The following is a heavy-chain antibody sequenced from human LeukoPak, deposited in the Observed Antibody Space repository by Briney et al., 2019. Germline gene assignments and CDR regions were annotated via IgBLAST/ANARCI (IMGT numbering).Heavy chain of an antibody. D-gene: IGHD3-10*01. CDR2: ISSSSSYI. Sequence: PGGSLRLSCAASGFTFSSYSMNWVCQAPGKGLEWVSSISSSSSYIYYADSVKGRFTISRDNAKNSLYLQMNSLRAEDTAVYYCARVQGRQADYWGQGTLVTVSS. J-gene: IGHJ4*02. CDR3: ARVQGRQADY. CDR1: GFTFSSYS. V-gene: IGHV3-21*01.